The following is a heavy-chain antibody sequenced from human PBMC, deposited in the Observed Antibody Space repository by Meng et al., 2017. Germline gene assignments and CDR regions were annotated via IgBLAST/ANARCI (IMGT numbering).Heavy chain of an antibody. D-gene: IGHD3-10*01. Sequence: SEPLSLTCTGPNYSISSGYYGGWIRQPPGKGFEWIGRIHATGSSYHNPSLKSRVTISIDMSKNQFPLKLRSVTAADTAVYFCARDASGSGRYFTECHFDYWGQGTRVTVSS. J-gene: IGHJ4*02. CDR3: ARDASGSGRYFTECHFDY. CDR2: IHATGSS. V-gene: IGHV4-38-2*02. CDR1: NYSISSGYY.